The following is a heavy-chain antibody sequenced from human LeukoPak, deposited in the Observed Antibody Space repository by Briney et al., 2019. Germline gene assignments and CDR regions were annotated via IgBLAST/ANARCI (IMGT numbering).Heavy chain of an antibody. Sequence: EASVKVSCKASGGTFSSYAISWVRQAPGQGLEWMGRIIPIFGTANYAQKFQGRVTITTDESTSTAYMELSSLRSEDTAVYYCARVLPGYGSGSYPLLEYWGQGTLVTVSS. CDR2: IIPIFGTA. D-gene: IGHD3-10*01. V-gene: IGHV1-69*05. CDR1: GGTFSSYA. J-gene: IGHJ4*02. CDR3: ARVLPGYGSGSYPLLEY.